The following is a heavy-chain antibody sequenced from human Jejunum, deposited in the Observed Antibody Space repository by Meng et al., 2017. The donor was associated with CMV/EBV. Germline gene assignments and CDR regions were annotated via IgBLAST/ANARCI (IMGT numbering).Heavy chain of an antibody. CDR2: IKPDGSDK. CDR3: GRSGGL. Sequence: SLMLSCAASGFTFSSHWMTWVRQAPGKGLEWVASIKPDGSDKYYVDSVKGRFTISRDNANNSLYLQMNSLRGEDTAVYYCGRSGGLWGQGTLVTVSS. CDR1: GFTFSSHW. V-gene: IGHV3-7*01. J-gene: IGHJ4*02. D-gene: IGHD1-26*01.